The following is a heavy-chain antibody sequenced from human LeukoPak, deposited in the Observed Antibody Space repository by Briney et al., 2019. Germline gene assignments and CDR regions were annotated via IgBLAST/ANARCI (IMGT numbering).Heavy chain of an antibody. CDR1: GGTFSSYA. Sequence: SVKVSCKASGGTFSSYAISWVRPAPGQGLEWMGGIIPIFGTANYAQKFQGRVTITADESTSTAYMELSSLRSEDTAVYYCARGYCSSTSCYRRLNWFDPWGQGTLVTVSS. CDR2: IIPIFGTA. D-gene: IGHD2-2*01. V-gene: IGHV1-69*13. CDR3: ARGYCSSTSCYRRLNWFDP. J-gene: IGHJ5*02.